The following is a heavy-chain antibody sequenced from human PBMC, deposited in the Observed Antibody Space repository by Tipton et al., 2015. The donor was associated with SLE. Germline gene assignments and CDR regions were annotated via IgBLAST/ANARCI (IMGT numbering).Heavy chain of an antibody. V-gene: IGHV4-30-2*01. CDR1: GGSISSGFYF. Sequence: TLSLTCAVSGGSISSGFYFWSWVRQPPGKGLEWIGNIYYSGSTYYSPSLKNRVTISIDRSKNQFSLNLSSVTAADTAVYFCARDPTGDKGYWGQGTLVIVSS. J-gene: IGHJ4*02. D-gene: IGHD7-27*01. CDR2: IYYSGST. CDR3: ARDPTGDKGY.